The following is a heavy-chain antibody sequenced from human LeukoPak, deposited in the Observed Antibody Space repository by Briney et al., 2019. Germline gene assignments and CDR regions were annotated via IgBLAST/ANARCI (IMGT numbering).Heavy chain of an antibody. D-gene: IGHD2-2*01. Sequence: GGSLRLSCAASGFTFSRYSMNWVRQAPGKGLEWVSSISTSSIYIYYADSLKGRFTVSRDNAKNSLFLHMNNLRAGDTAVYYCARAEKGYCSSTSCPPGWYMDVWGKGTTVTISS. V-gene: IGHV3-21*01. CDR2: ISTSSIYI. CDR1: GFTFSRYS. CDR3: ARAEKGYCSSTSCPPGWYMDV. J-gene: IGHJ6*03.